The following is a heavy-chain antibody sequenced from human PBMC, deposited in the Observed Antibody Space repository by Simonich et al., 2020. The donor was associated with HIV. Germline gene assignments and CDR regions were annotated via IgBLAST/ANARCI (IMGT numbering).Heavy chain of an antibody. D-gene: IGHD2-15*01. CDR3: ARDSGGGSDLFDY. CDR1: GGSISSCGYY. CDR2: IYYSGST. V-gene: IGHV4-31*03. Sequence: QVQLQESGPGLVKPSQTLSLTCTVSGGSISSCGYYWSWIRQHPGKGLEWIGYIYYSGSTYYNPSLKSRVTISVDTSKNQFSLKLSSVTAADTAVYYCARDSGGGSDLFDYWGQGTLVTVSS. J-gene: IGHJ4*02.